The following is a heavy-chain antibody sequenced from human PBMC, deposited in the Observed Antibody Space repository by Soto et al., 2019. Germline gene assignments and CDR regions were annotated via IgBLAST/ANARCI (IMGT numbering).Heavy chain of an antibody. CDR3: AREGTVFGVIIPTPMDV. J-gene: IGHJ6*02. V-gene: IGHV3-48*03. CDR2: ISGSGTTI. D-gene: IGHD3-3*01. Sequence: EVQLVESGGGLVQPGGSLRLSCAASGFTFSGYEMNWVRQAPGKGLEWISYISGSGTTIYYADFVKGRFPISRDNANKSLYRQMNSLRAEDTAVYYCAREGTVFGVIIPTPMDVWGQGTTVTVSS. CDR1: GFTFSGYE.